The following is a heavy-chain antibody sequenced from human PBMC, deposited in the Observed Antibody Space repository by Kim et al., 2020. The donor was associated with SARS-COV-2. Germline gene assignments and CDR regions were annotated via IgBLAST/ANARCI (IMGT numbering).Heavy chain of an antibody. V-gene: IGHV4-34*03. D-gene: IGHD6-19*01. CDR2: T. J-gene: IGHJ4*02. Sequence: TNYSPSLKSRVSISVDTSKNHFSLNLNSVTAADTAVYYCSGSSGWYRLDYWGQGTLVTVSS. CDR3: SGSSGWYRLDY.